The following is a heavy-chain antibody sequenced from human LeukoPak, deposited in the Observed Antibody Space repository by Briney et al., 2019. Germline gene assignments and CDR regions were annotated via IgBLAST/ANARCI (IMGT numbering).Heavy chain of an antibody. J-gene: IGHJ5*02. CDR1: GDSISSSSYY. V-gene: IGHV4-39*07. CDR2: IFYTGST. Sequence: PSETLSLTCTVSGDSISSSSYYWGWIRQPPGKGLEWIGSIFYTGSTYYNPSLKSRVTISVDTSKNQFSLKLSSVTAADTAVYYCARGVTYYYDSSGYGDWFDPWGQGTLVTVSS. CDR3: ARGVTYYYDSSGYGDWFDP. D-gene: IGHD3-22*01.